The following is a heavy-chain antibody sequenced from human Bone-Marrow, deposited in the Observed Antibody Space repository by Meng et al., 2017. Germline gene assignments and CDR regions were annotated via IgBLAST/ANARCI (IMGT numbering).Heavy chain of an antibody. J-gene: IGHJ5*02. V-gene: IGHV2-5*02. CDR2: IYWDDEK. CDR1: GFSLDTTGVG. CDR3: AHDHFDRSRSIYQVFDP. Sequence: SGPTLVKPTPTLTLTCTFSGFSLDTTGVGVAWIRQPPGKALEWLAIIYWDDEKRYSPSLKSRPTITKDTSKNQVVLTLTNVDPVDTATYFCAHDHFDRSRSIYQVFDPWGQGTLVTVSS. D-gene: IGHD3-22*01.